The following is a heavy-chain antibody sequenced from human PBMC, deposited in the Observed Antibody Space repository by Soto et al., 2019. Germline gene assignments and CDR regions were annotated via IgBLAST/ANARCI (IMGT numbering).Heavy chain of an antibody. J-gene: IGHJ4*02. D-gene: IGHD6-19*01. V-gene: IGHV3-23*01. CDR1: GFTFINYT. Sequence: GGSLRLSCAASGFTFINYTMTWVRQAPGEGLEWVSTISGNGANTHYADSVKGRFSISRDNSKNTLYIQMNSLRAEDTAVYYCAKDYGSSRYFFDYWGQGALVTVSS. CDR3: AKDYGSSRYFFDY. CDR2: ISGNGANT.